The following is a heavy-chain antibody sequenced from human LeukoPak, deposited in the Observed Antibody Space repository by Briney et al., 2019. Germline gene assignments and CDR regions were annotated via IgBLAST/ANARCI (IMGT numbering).Heavy chain of an antibody. J-gene: IGHJ5*02. V-gene: IGHV1-2*06. Sequence: ASVKVSCKASGYTFTGYYMHWVRQAPGEGLEWMGRINPNSGSTNYAQKFQGRVTMTRDTSISTAYMELSRLRSDDTAVYYCARARSSSYGKNWFDPWGQGTLVTVSS. D-gene: IGHD6-6*01. CDR2: INPNSGST. CDR1: GYTFTGYY. CDR3: ARARSSSYGKNWFDP.